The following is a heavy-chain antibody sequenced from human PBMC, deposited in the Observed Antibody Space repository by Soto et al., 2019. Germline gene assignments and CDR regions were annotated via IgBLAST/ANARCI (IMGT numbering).Heavy chain of an antibody. CDR3: AKVPPGIAAAGTDY. CDR1: GFTFSSYG. CDR2: ISYDGSNK. V-gene: IGHV3-30*18. Sequence: QVQLVESGGGVVQPGRSLRLSCAASGFTFSSYGMHWVRQAPGKGLEWVAVISYDGSNKYYADSVKGRFTISRDNSKNTLYLQMNSLRAEDTAVYYCAKVPPGIAAAGTDYWGQGTLVTVSS. J-gene: IGHJ4*02. D-gene: IGHD6-13*01.